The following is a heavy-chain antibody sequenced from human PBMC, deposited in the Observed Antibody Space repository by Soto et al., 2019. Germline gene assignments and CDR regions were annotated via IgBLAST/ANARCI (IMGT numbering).Heavy chain of an antibody. V-gene: IGHV3-74*01. CDR2: VNNDGSDT. Sequence: EEQLVESGGDLVQPGGSLRLSCAVSGFNFISYWMHWVRQAPGRGLVWVSRVNNDGSDTIYADSVKGRFTVSRDNAKNTLFLQLNSLRVDDTAVYYCARWGFDHGFDIWGQGTMVTVSS. CDR3: ARWGFDHGFDI. J-gene: IGHJ3*02. D-gene: IGHD3-9*01. CDR1: GFNFISYW.